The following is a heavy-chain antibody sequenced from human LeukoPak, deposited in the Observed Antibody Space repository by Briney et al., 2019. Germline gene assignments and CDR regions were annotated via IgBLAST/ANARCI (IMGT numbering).Heavy chain of an antibody. CDR1: GYTFTGYY. CDR3: ARDSRIAAAGTWVGYYYYGMDA. Sequence: ASVKVSCKASGYTFTGYYMHWVRQAPGQGLEWMGWINPNSGGTNYAQKFQGRVTMTRDTSISTAYMEQSRLRSDDTAVYYCARDSRIAAAGTWVGYYYYGMDAWGQGTTVTVSS. CDR2: INPNSGGT. J-gene: IGHJ6*02. V-gene: IGHV1-2*02. D-gene: IGHD6-13*01.